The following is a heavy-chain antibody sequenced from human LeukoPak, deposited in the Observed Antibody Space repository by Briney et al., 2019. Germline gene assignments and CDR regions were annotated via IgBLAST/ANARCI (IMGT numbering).Heavy chain of an antibody. CDR3: AKETFIEEYFQH. J-gene: IGHJ1*01. CDR1: GFTFSSYW. D-gene: IGHD1-26*01. V-gene: IGHV3-30*18. CDR2: ISYDGSNK. Sequence: QPGGSLRLSCAASGFTFSSYWMSWVRQATGKGLEWVAVISYDGSNKYYADSVKGRFTISRDNSKNTLYLQMNSLRAEDTAVYYCAKETFIEEYFQHWGQGTLVTVSS.